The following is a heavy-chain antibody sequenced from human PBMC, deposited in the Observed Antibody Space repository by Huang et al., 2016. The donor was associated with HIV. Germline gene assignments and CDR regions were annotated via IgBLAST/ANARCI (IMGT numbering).Heavy chain of an antibody. V-gene: IGHV4-39*01. CDR2: IDYSGTT. CDR1: GYSISSSSYY. CDR3: ARHWEATFYYYYYMDV. J-gene: IGHJ6*03. D-gene: IGHD1-26*01. Sequence: QLQESGPGLVRPSETLSLTCTVSGYSISSSSYYWTWIRQPPGRGREWSGNIDYSGTTYYSTSLKSRITLSVNTYKNQVYLKVRSVTSADTAIYYCARHWEATFYYYYYMDVWGTGTTVTVSS.